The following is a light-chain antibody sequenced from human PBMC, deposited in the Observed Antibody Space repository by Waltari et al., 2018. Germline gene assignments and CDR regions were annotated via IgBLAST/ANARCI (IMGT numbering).Light chain of an antibody. V-gene: IGKV3-20*01. CDR1: QNVSKNY. CDR2: GAS. CDR3: QQYASPPIT. J-gene: IGKJ5*01. Sequence: EILLTQSPGTLSLSPGERATPSCRASQNVSKNYLGWYQQRPGQPPRLLIFGASNRATGIPDRFSGSGSGTDFTLTISRLESEDFAVYFCQQYASPPITFGQGTRLE.